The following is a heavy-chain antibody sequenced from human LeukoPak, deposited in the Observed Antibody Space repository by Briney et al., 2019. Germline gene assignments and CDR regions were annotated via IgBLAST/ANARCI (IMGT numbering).Heavy chain of an antibody. CDR1: GGSISSSSYY. J-gene: IGHJ4*02. CDR2: IYYSGST. Sequence: PSETLSLTCTVSGGSISSSSYYWGWIRQPPGKGLEWIGSIYYSGSTYYNPSLKSRVTISVDTSKNQFSLKLSSVTAADTAVYYCARGSGDYYDSSGSPAVGGEFDYWGQGTLVTVSS. D-gene: IGHD3-22*01. V-gene: IGHV4-39*07. CDR3: ARGSGDYYDSSGSPAVGGEFDY.